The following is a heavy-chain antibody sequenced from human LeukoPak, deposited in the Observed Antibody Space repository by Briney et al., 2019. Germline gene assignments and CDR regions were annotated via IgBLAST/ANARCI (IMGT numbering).Heavy chain of an antibody. D-gene: IGHD3-9*01. V-gene: IGHV3-30*18. Sequence: PGGSLRLSCAASGFTFSSYGMHWVRQAPGKGLEWVAVISYDGSNKYYADSVKGRFPISRDNSKNTLYLQMNNLRAEDTAVYYCAKDLRSRRYPKESPDYWGQGTLVTVSS. J-gene: IGHJ4*02. CDR1: GFTFSSYG. CDR2: ISYDGSNK. CDR3: AKDLRSRRYPKESPDY.